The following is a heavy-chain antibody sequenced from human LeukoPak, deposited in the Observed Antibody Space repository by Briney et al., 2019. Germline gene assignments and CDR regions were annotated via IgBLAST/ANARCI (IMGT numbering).Heavy chain of an antibody. Sequence: SETLSLTCTVSGGSISSYYWSWIRQPPGKGLEWIGYIYYSGSTYYNPSLKSRVTISVDRSKNQFSLKLSSVTAADTAVYYCARDSGGWFDPWGQGTLVTVSS. CDR2: IYYSGST. CDR1: GGSISSYY. D-gene: IGHD2-15*01. J-gene: IGHJ5*02. CDR3: ARDSGGWFDP. V-gene: IGHV4-59*12.